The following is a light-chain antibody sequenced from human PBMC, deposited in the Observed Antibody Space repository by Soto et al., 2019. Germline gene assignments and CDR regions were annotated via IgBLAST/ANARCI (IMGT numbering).Light chain of an antibody. CDR1: SSDVGSYNL. CDR3: CSYAGSSTYAV. J-gene: IGLJ7*01. V-gene: IGLV2-23*02. Sequence: QSALTQPASVSGSPGQSITISCTGTSSDVGSYNLVSWYQQHPGKAPKLRIYEVSKRPSGVSNRFFAFKSGNTASLTISGLQAEDEADYYCCSYAGSSTYAVFGGGTQLTVL. CDR2: EVS.